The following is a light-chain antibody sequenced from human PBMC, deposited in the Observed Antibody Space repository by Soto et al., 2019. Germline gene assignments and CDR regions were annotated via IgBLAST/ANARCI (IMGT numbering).Light chain of an antibody. CDR1: TGAVTSAHY. CDR3: LLYYSGTRI. CDR2: DAT. J-gene: IGLJ2*01. V-gene: IGLV7-46*01. Sequence: QAVVTQEPSLTVSPGGTVTLTCGSSTGAVTSAHYPYWFQQTPGQAPRTLIYDATNKNSWTPDRFSGSLLGGKAALTLSGALPEDEAEYYCLLYYSGTRIFGGGTKLTVL.